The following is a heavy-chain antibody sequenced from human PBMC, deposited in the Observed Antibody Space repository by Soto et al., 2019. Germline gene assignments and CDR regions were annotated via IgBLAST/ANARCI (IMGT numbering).Heavy chain of an antibody. J-gene: IGHJ4*02. Sequence: QVQLVQSGAEVKKPGASVKVSCKASGSTFTSYAMHWVRQAPGQRFEWMGWINAGNGNTKYSQKFQGRVTITRDTSASTAYMELSSLRSEDTAVYYCARGRTQWFGELGYWGQGTLVTVSS. CDR3: ARGRTQWFGELGY. V-gene: IGHV1-3*01. CDR2: INAGNGNT. D-gene: IGHD3-10*01. CDR1: GSTFTSYA.